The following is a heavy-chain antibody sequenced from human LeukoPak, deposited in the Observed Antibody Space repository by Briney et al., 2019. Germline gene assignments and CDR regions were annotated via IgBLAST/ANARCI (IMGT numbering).Heavy chain of an antibody. CDR3: VRHGDAAAGDDDP. Sequence: SETLSLTCTVSGGSISSYYWGWIRQPPGKGLEWIGYIYYSGSTNYNPSLKSRVTISVDKSKNQFSLKLSSVTAADTAVYYCVRHGDAAAGDDDPWGQGTLVTVSS. J-gene: IGHJ5*02. CDR2: IYYSGST. D-gene: IGHD6-13*01. CDR1: GGSISSYY. V-gene: IGHV4-59*08.